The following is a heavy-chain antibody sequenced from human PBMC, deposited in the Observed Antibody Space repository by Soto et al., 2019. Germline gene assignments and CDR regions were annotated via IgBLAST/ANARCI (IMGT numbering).Heavy chain of an antibody. Sequence: SETLSLTCTVSGGSVSSGSYYWSWIRQPPGKGLEWIGYIYYSGTTHYNPSLKSRVTISVDTSKKQFSLKLTSVTAADTAVYYCARERNGDPTFFDYWGRGTLVTVSS. CDR2: IYYSGTT. V-gene: IGHV4-61*01. CDR3: ARERNGDPTFFDY. J-gene: IGHJ4*02. CDR1: GGSVSSGSYY. D-gene: IGHD3-16*01.